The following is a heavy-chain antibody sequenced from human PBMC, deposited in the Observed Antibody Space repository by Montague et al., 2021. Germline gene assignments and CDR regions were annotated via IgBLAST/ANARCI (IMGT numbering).Heavy chain of an antibody. CDR1: GGSISTYY. CDR3: ARGEGVVPAARFDF. J-gene: IGHJ4*02. CDR2: FAQSVASGASGST. D-gene: IGHD3-16*01. Sequence: SETLSLTCAGSGGSISTYYWTWIRQSPGKGLEYIGYFAQSVASGASGSTNYHPSLRGRVTVSVDSSKNQFSLKMTSVTATDTGVYYCARGEGVVPAARFDFWGRGTLVTVSS. V-gene: IGHV4-4*09.